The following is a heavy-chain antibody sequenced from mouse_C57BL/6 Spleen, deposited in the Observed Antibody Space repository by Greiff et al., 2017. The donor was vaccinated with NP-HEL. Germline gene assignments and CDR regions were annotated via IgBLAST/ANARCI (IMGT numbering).Heavy chain of an antibody. J-gene: IGHJ4*01. Sequence: EVQLVESGGGLVKPGGSLKLSCAASGFTFSDYGMHWVRQAPEKGLEWVAYISSGSSTIYYADTVKGRFTISRDNAKNTLFLQMTSLRSEDTAMYYCARLLRSYYAMDYWGQGTSVTVSS. CDR1: GFTFSDYG. CDR2: ISSGSSTI. CDR3: ARLLRSYYAMDY. D-gene: IGHD1-1*01. V-gene: IGHV5-17*01.